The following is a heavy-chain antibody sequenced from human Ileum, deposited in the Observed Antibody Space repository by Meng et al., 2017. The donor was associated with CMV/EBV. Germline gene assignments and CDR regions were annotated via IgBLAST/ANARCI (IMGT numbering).Heavy chain of an antibody. Sequence: GESLKTSCAASGFTFSSYEMKWVRQAPGKGLEWGSYISSSGSTIHYADFVRGRFTISRDNAKNSLYLQRNSLRAEDTTVYYCARELTFSGTASGGGMYYHYYGMDVWGQGTTVTVSS. V-gene: IGHV3-48*03. J-gene: IGHJ6*02. CDR3: ARELTFSGTASGGGMYYHYYGMDV. CDR1: GFTFSSYE. CDR2: ISSSGSTI. D-gene: IGHD6-13*01.